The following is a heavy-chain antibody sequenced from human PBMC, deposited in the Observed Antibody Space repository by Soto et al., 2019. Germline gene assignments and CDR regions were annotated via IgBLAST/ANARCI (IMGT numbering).Heavy chain of an antibody. CDR3: ARARRDVYTRYFAF. V-gene: IGHV4-59*01. Sequence: SETLSLTCTVSGVSITSYFWSWIRQTPGKGLDWIGSISFSGATYSNPSLKGRAALSVDTSENHLSLTLNSVTSADTAVYFWARARRDVYTRYFAFWGQGNQVTVSS. J-gene: IGHJ4*02. D-gene: IGHD3-9*01. CDR1: GVSITSYF. CDR2: ISFSGAT.